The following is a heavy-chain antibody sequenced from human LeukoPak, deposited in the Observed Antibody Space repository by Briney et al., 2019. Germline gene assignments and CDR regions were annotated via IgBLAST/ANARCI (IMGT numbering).Heavy chain of an antibody. D-gene: IGHD3-22*01. V-gene: IGHV3-7*01. Sequence: GGSLRLSCAASGFTFSSYWMSWVRQAPGKGLEWVANIKQDGSEKYYVDSVEGRFTISRDNAKNSLYLQMNSLRAEDTAVYYCARVWGYYDSSGYYYVDWYFDLWGRGTLVTVSS. CDR2: IKQDGSEK. J-gene: IGHJ2*01. CDR3: ARVWGYYDSSGYYYVDWYFDL. CDR1: GFTFSSYW.